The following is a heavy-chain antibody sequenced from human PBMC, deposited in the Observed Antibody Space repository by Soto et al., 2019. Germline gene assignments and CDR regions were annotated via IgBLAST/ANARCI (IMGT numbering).Heavy chain of an antibody. CDR3: ARSVTHMGYYYYGMDV. J-gene: IGHJ6*02. CDR1: GYTFTSYG. D-gene: IGHD4-17*01. Sequence: QVQLVQSGAEVKKPGASVKVSCKASGYTFTSYGISWVRQAPGQGLEWMGWISAYNGNTNYAQKLQGRVTMTTDTXTXXAYMELRSLRSDDTAVYYCARSVTHMGYYYYGMDVWGQGTTVTVSS. CDR2: ISAYNGNT. V-gene: IGHV1-18*01.